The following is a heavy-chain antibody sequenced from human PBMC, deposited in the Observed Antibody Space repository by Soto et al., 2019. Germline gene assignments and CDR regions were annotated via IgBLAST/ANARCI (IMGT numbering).Heavy chain of an antibody. CDR3: AKVGYSSGWYNPHFDY. CDR2: ISWNSGSI. D-gene: IGHD6-19*01. CDR1: GFTFDDYA. J-gene: IGHJ4*02. Sequence: VQLVESGGGLVQPGRSLRLSCAASGFTFDDYAMHWVRQAPGKGLEWVSGISWNSGSIGYADSVKGRFTISRDNAKNSLYLQMNSLRAEDTALYYCAKVGYSSGWYNPHFDYWGQGTLVTVSS. V-gene: IGHV3-9*01.